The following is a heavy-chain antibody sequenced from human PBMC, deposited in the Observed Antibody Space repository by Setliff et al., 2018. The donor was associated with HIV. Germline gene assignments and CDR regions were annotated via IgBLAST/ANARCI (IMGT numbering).Heavy chain of an antibody. V-gene: IGHV1-8*01. Sequence: AASVKVSCKPSGDTFTNYDIHWMRRATGQGLEWMGWMNPNSGVSGYGQKFQGRVTMTRDTSISTAYMELSSLTSEDTAVYYCARGKGVGGVIITGGLDVWGKGTTVTVSS. J-gene: IGHJ6*04. CDR2: MNPNSGVS. CDR3: ARGKGVGGVIITGGLDV. D-gene: IGHD3-10*01. CDR1: GDTFTNYD.